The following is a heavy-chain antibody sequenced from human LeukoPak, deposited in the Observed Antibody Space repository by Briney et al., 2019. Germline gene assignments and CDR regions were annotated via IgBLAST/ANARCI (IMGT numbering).Heavy chain of an antibody. Sequence: GGSLRLSCAASGFTFSSYSMNWVRQAPGKGLEWVSYIISISSNIYYGDSVEGRFTISRDNAKNSLYLQMNSLRAEDTAVYYCARSGITMVRGVIIGGDDYYYAMDVWGQGTTVTVSS. V-gene: IGHV3-48*01. CDR2: IISISSNI. J-gene: IGHJ6*02. CDR3: ARSGITMVRGVIIGGDDYYYAMDV. D-gene: IGHD3-10*01. CDR1: GFTFSSYS.